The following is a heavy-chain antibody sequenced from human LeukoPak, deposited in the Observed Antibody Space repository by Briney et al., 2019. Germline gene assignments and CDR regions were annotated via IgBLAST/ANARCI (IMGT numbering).Heavy chain of an antibody. J-gene: IGHJ4*02. V-gene: IGHV3-7*01. D-gene: IGHD5-18*01. Sequence: GGSLRLSCAASGFTFSSYWMSWVRQAPGKGLEWVANIKKDGSEKHYVDSVKGRFTNSRENAKKSLYLQMNSLRAEDTAVYYCARHLSGVTGYTYGRGIDYWGQGTLVTVSS. CDR2: IKKDGSEK. CDR3: ARHLSGVTGYTYGRGIDY. CDR1: GFTFSSYW.